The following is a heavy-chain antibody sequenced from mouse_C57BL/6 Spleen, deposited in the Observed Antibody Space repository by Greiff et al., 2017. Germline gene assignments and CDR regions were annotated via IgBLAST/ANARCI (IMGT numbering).Heavy chain of an antibody. V-gene: IGHV1-55*01. CDR2: IYPGSGST. CDR3: ARAGSYGNYEGWFAY. J-gene: IGHJ3*01. CDR1: GYTFTSYW. D-gene: IGHD2-1*01. Sequence: VQLQQPGAELVKPGASVKMSCKASGYTFTSYWITWVKQRPGQGLEWIGDIYPGSGSTNYNEKFKSKATLTVDTSSSTAYMQLSSLTSEDSAVYYCARAGSYGNYEGWFAYWGQGTLVTVSA.